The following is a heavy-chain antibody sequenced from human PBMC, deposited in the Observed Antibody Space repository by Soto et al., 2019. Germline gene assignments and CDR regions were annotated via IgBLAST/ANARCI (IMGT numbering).Heavy chain of an antibody. CDR1: GCSISSSNW. CDR2: IYHSGST. CDR3: ARSPDSSGYYPRRYYYGMDV. Sequence: SETLSLTCAFSGCSISSSNWWSWVRQPPGKGLEWIGEIYHSGSTNYNPSLKSRVTISVDKSKNQFSLKLSSVTAADTAVYYCARSPDSSGYYPRRYYYGMDVWGQGTTVTVSS. D-gene: IGHD3-22*01. J-gene: IGHJ6*02. V-gene: IGHV4-4*02.